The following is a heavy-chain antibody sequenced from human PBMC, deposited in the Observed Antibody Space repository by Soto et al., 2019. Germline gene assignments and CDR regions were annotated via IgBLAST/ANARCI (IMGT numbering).Heavy chain of an antibody. CDR1: GDSISSGGYY. CDR3: ARDMSRYDSWSGFVSTTNWFDP. J-gene: IGHJ5*02. V-gene: IGHV4-31*03. CDR2: IFYSGSA. Sequence: SVTLSLTCLVSGDSISSGGYYLSWIRQHPVKGLEWIGYIFYSGSAFYNPSLKGRVTISVETSKNRFSLRLNSVTAADTAVYYCARDMSRYDSWSGFVSTTNWFDPWGQGALVTVSA. D-gene: IGHD3-3*01.